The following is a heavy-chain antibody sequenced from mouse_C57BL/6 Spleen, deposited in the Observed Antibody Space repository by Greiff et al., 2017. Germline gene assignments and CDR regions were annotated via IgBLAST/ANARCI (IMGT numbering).Heavy chain of an antibody. V-gene: IGHV1-81*01. CDR2: IYPRSGNT. D-gene: IGHD1-1*01. Sequence: QVQLQQFGAELARPGASVKLSCKASGYTFTSYGISWVKQRTGQGLEWIGEIYPRSGNTYYNEKFKGKATLTADKSSSTAYMELRSLTSEDSAVYFCARPPHYYGSSPWYFDVWGTGTTVTVSS. CDR1: GYTFTSYG. CDR3: ARPPHYYGSSPWYFDV. J-gene: IGHJ1*03.